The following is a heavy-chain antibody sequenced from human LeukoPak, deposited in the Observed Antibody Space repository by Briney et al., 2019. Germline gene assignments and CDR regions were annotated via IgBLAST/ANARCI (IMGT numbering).Heavy chain of an antibody. Sequence: GSLRLSCAASGFTFSSYAMSWVRQPPGKGLEWIGEINHSGSTNYNPSLKSRVTISVDTSKNQFSLKLSSVTAADTAVYYCARHRGVVVPAAIDYWGQGTLVTVSS. D-gene: IGHD2-2*02. CDR1: GFTFSSYA. CDR3: ARHRGVVVPAAIDY. J-gene: IGHJ4*02. V-gene: IGHV4-34*01. CDR2: INHSGST.